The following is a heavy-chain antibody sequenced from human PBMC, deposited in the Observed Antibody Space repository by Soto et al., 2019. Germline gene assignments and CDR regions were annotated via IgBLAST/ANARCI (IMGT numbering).Heavy chain of an antibody. V-gene: IGHV3-30-3*01. D-gene: IGHD5-18*01. CDR1: GFTFSSYA. J-gene: IGHJ6*02. Sequence: GGSLRLSCAASGFTFSSYAMHWVRQAPGKGLEWVAVISYDGSNKYYADSVKGRFTISRDNSKNTLYLQMNSLRAEDTAVYYCARDTAMVGSYGMDVWGQGTTVTVSS. CDR3: ARDTAMVGSYGMDV. CDR2: ISYDGSNK.